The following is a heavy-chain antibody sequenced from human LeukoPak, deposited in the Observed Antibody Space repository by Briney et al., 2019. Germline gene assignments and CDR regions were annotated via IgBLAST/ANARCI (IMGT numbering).Heavy chain of an antibody. V-gene: IGHV4-34*01. CDR3: ARGLGRWYYYDSSGYYRKGNSFDY. Sequence: PSETLSLTCAVYGGSFSGYYWSWIRQPPGKGLEWIGEINHSGSTNYNPSLKSRVTISVDTSKNQFSLKLSSVTAADTAVYYCARGLGRWYYYDSSGYYRKGNSFDYWGQGTLVTASS. CDR2: INHSGST. J-gene: IGHJ4*02. D-gene: IGHD3-22*01. CDR1: GGSFSGYY.